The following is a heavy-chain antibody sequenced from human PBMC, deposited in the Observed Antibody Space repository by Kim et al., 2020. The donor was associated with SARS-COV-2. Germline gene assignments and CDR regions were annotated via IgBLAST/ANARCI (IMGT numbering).Heavy chain of an antibody. CDR3: AKGGVRGIPYYFDS. CDR2: ISGDGDDT. V-gene: IGHV3-43*02. CDR1: GFTFHDYA. J-gene: IGHJ4*02. D-gene: IGHD3-10*01. Sequence: GGSLRLSCAASGFTFHDYAIHWVRQIPGKGLEWVSLISGDGDDTNYADSVKGRFIISRDNSKNSLYLQMNRLRTEDTALYYCAKGGVRGIPYYFDSWGQGTLVTVSS.